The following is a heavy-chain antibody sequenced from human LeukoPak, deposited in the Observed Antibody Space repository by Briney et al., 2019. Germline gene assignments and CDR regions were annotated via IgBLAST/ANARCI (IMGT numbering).Heavy chain of an antibody. CDR1: GYTFTSYG. J-gene: IGHJ6*03. CDR2: ISAYNGNS. D-gene: IGHD3-10*01. V-gene: IGHV1-18*01. CDR3: ARVYGSGSYFYLDV. Sequence: ASVKVSCKASGYTFTSYGISWVRQAPGQGLEWMGWISAYNGNSNYAQKLQGRVTMTTDTSTSTAYMELRSLRSDDTAVYYCARVYGSGSYFYLDVWGKGTTVTISS.